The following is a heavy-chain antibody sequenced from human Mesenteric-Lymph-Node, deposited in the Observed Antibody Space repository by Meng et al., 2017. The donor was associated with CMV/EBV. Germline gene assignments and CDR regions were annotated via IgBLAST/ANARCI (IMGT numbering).Heavy chain of an antibody. CDR1: GYIFTDYY. D-gene: IGHD6-13*01. J-gene: IGHJ6*02. Sequence: ASVKVSCKASGYIFTDYYMQWVRQAPGQGLEWMGWISPNSGGTKTAQKFQGRVSMTRDTSLSTAYMELSRLRSDDTAVYYCARDRRPSIAAAGGYYGMDVWGQGTTVTVSS. CDR2: ISPNSGGT. CDR3: ARDRRPSIAAAGGYYGMDV. V-gene: IGHV1-2*02.